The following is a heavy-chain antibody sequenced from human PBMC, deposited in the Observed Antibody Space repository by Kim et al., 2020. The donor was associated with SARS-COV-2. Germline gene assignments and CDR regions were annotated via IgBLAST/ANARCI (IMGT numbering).Heavy chain of an antibody. V-gene: IGHV3-30*18. CDR2: ISYDGSNK. CDR1: GFTFSSYG. D-gene: IGHD2-2*01. Sequence: GGSLRLSCAASGFTFSSYGMPWVRQAPGKGLEWVAVISYDGSNKYYADSVKGRFTISRDNSKNTLYLQMNSLRAEDTAVYYCAKGMSPVNWCQGTMVTAS. J-gene: IGHJ1*01. CDR3: AKGMSPVN.